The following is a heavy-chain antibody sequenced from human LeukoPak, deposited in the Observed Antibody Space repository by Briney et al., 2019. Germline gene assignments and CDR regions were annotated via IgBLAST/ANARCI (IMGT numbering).Heavy chain of an antibody. CDR2: IIPILGIA. D-gene: IGHD3-16*01. CDR1: GGTFSSYA. V-gene: IGHV1-69*04. CDR3: ASHRIGAVGNWFDP. J-gene: IGHJ5*02. Sequence: SVKVSCKASGGTFSSYAISWVRQAPGQGLEWMGRIIPILGIANYAQKFQGRVTITADKSTSTAYMELSSLRSEDTAVYYCASHRIGAVGNWFDPWGQGTLVTASS.